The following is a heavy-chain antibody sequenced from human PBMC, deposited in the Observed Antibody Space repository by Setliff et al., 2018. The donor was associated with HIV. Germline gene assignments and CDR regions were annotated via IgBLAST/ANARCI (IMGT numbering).Heavy chain of an antibody. CDR2: ISPNFGHT. D-gene: IGHD6-19*01. Sequence: GASVKVSCKASGYTFTSYGISWVRQAPGHGLEWMGWISPNFGHTNYAQNIRGRVTMTIDTSTSRAYMELRSLRSDDTAMYFCARLGSGWSDPYSYAMDIWGQGTTVTVSS. J-gene: IGHJ6*02. CDR1: GYTFTSYG. V-gene: IGHV1-18*01. CDR3: ARLGSGWSDPYSYAMDI.